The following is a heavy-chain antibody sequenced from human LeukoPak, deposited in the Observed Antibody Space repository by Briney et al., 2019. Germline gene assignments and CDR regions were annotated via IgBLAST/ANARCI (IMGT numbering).Heavy chain of an antibody. D-gene: IGHD3-10*01. CDR1: GGTFSSYA. CDR2: IIPIFGTA. J-gene: IGHJ4*02. Sequence: SVKVSCKASGGTFSSYAISWVRQAPGQGLEWMGGIIPIFGTANYAQMFQGRVTITTDESTSTAYMELSSLRSEDTAVYYCARGVWFGELSYEYYFDYWGQGTLVTVSS. CDR3: ARGVWFGELSYEYYFDY. V-gene: IGHV1-69*05.